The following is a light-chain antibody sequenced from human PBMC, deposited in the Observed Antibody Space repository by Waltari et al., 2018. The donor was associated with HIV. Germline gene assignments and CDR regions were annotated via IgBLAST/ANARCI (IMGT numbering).Light chain of an antibody. Sequence: QSVLTQPPSVSGAPGQRVSLSCAGQTANIGAGYEVHWYLQLPGAAPNLLIHSNTERPSGIPDRFSGSRSGASASLAITGLQVEDEGDYYCQSYDGTLSVWVFGGGTKLTVL. V-gene: IGLV1-40*01. CDR3: QSYDGTLSVWV. CDR2: SNT. CDR1: TANIGAGYE. J-gene: IGLJ3*02.